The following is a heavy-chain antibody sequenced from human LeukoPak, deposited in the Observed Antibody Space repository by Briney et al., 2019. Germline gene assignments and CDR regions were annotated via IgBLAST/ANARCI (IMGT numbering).Heavy chain of an antibody. V-gene: IGHV3-23*01. J-gene: IGHJ6*02. CDR1: GFTFSSYA. CDR3: AKDPNVAHGWRPYGMDV. CDR2: ISGSGGST. Sequence: GGSLRLSCAASGFTFSSYAMGWVRQAPGKGLEWVSAISGSGGSTYYADSVKGRFTISRDNSKNTLYLQMNSLRAEDTAVYYCAKDPNVAHGWRPYGMDVWGQGTTVTVSS. D-gene: IGHD6-19*01.